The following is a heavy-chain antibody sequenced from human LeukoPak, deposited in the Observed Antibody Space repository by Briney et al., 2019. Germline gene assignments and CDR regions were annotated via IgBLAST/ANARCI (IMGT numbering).Heavy chain of an antibody. CDR3: ASSRYYYGSGSYGMDV. J-gene: IGHJ6*02. D-gene: IGHD3-10*01. Sequence: SQTLSLTCTVSGGSISSGGYYWSWIRQHPGKGLEWIGYIYYSGSTYYNSSLKSRVTISVDTSKNQFSLKLSSVTAADTAVYYCASSRYYYGSGSYGMDVWGQGTTVTVSS. CDR1: GGSISSGGYY. CDR2: IYYSGST. V-gene: IGHV4-31*03.